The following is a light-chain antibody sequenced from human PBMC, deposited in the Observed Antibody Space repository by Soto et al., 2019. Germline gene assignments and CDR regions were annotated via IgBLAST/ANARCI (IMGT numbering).Light chain of an antibody. CDR1: QSLLHSNGYNY. Sequence: DIVMTQSPLSLPVNPGEPASISCRSSQSLLHSNGYNYLDWDLQKPGQSPQLLIYLGSNRASGVPERFSGGGSGTDSTLKISRVEGEDVGVYYFMQALQTPLTFGGGTKVEIK. CDR3: MQALQTPLT. V-gene: IGKV2-28*01. CDR2: LGS. J-gene: IGKJ4*01.